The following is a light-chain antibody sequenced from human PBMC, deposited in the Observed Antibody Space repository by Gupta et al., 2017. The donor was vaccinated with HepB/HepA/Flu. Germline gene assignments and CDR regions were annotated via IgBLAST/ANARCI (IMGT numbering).Light chain of an antibody. V-gene: IGKV1-27*01. CDR3: QKYNSAPFA. Sequence: DIQLTQSLSFLSASVGDSVTITCRASQGISSYLAWYQQKPGKVPKLLIYEASTLKSGVPARFRGSESGTDFTLTISSLQPEDVATYYCQKYNSAPFAFGPGTKVDIK. J-gene: IGKJ3*01. CDR1: QGISSY. CDR2: EAS.